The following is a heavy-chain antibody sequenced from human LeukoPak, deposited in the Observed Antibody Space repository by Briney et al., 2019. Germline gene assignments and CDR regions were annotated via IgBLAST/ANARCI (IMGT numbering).Heavy chain of an antibody. CDR2: IIPIFGTA. CDR1: GYTFTSYG. J-gene: IGHJ6*03. Sequence: ASVKVSCKASGYTFTSYGISWVRQAPGQGLEWMGGIIPIFGTANYAQKFQGRVTITADESTSTAYMELSSLRSEDTAVYYCARCPHFGSSTSGHYYYYMDVWGKGTTVTVSS. CDR3: ARCPHFGSSTSGHYYYYMDV. D-gene: IGHD2-2*01. V-gene: IGHV1-69*13.